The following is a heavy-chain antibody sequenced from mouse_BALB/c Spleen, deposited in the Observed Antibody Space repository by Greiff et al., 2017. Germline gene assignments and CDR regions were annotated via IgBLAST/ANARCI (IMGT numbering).Heavy chain of an antibody. CDR3: ARSALGKGDAMDY. CDR1: GYTFTSYW. D-gene: IGHD2-1*01. Sequence: VQLQQSGAELAKPGASVKMSCKASGYTFTSYWMHWVKQRPGQGLEWIGYINPSTGYTEYNQKFKDKATLTADKSSSTAYMQLSSLTSEDSAVYYCARSALGKGDAMDYWGQGTSVTVSS. CDR2: INPSTGYT. J-gene: IGHJ4*01. V-gene: IGHV1-7*01.